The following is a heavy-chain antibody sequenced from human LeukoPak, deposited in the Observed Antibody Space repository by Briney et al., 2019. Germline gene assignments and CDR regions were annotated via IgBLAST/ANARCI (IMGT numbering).Heavy chain of an antibody. CDR3: ARWVPAAIDAFDI. Sequence: SETLSLTCTVSGGSISSSSYYWGWIRQPPGKGLEWIGSIYYSGSTYYNPSLKSRVTISVDTSKNQFSLKLSSVTAADTAVYYCARWVPAAIDAFDIWGQGTMVTVSS. CDR2: IYYSGST. J-gene: IGHJ3*02. D-gene: IGHD2-2*01. V-gene: IGHV4-39*01. CDR1: GGSISSSSYY.